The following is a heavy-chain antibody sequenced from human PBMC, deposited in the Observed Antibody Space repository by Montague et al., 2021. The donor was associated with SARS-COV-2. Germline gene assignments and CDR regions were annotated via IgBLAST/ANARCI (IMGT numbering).Heavy chain of an antibody. CDR3: ARVPAVTKVSAATIDF. V-gene: IGHV4-59*01. Sequence: SETLSLTCIVSRATITTSHWGRARQPPGTGLEWTTYFFPTGDSNPNPSLRSRITTSVDTAKNQFSLRLRSVTAADSARYFCARVPAVTKVSAATIDFWGRVILVTVAS. J-gene: IGHJ4*03. CDR2: FFPTGDS. CDR1: RATITTSH. D-gene: IGHD4-11*01.